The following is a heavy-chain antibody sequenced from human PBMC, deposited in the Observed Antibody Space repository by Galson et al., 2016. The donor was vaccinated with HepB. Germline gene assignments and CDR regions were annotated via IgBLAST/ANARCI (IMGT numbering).Heavy chain of an antibody. J-gene: IGHJ6*04. Sequence: TLSLTCTVSSGSLNSETYFWGWIRQLPGKGLEWIGYIFYSGKTYYNPSLESRISISVDPSKNQFSLRLSSVTAADTAVYYCTRGGVAASFYYYGVDVWGKGTTVTVSS. CDR1: SGSLNSETYF. CDR2: IFYSGKT. V-gene: IGHV4-31*03. D-gene: IGHD6-13*01. CDR3: TRGGVAASFYYYGVDV.